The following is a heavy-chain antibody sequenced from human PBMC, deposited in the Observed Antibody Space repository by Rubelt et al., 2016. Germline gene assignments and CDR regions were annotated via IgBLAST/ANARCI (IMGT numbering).Heavy chain of an antibody. CDR2: IVYSGNDQ. D-gene: IGHD3-3*01. J-gene: IGHJ1*01. CDR3: ATDGSEWSRDN. Sequence: EVHLVESGGGLVKPGGSLRLSCAASGFIFTKTGMTWIRQAPGKGLKWVSTIVYSGNDQFYADSVKGGFTITRDNARNLVFLQMNSLGVDDTAVYYCATDGSEWSRDNWGQGTLVTVSS. CDR1: GFIFTKTG. V-gene: IGHV3-21*06.